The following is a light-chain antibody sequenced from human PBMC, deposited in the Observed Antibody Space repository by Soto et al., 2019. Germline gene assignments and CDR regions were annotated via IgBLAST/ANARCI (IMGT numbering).Light chain of an antibody. Sequence: DIQMTQSPSSLSASVGDRVTITCRASQTIDTYLNWYQQNPGKAPKLLIYAASTLQNGVPLRFNGRGSRTDFTLNNTSLQSENLPTYYGKQDTGIPSCCGQGTK. CDR1: QTIDTY. CDR2: AAS. CDR3: KQDTGIPSC. V-gene: IGKV1-39*01. J-gene: IGKJ2*03.